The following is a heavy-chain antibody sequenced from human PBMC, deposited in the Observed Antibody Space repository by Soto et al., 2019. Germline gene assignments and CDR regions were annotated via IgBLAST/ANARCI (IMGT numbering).Heavy chain of an antibody. CDR2: IKQDGSEK. CDR3: ARAIIRLWFGELLPQRFDP. D-gene: IGHD3-10*01. Sequence: GGSLRLSCAASGFTFSSYWMSWVRQAPGKGLEWVANIKQDGSEKYYVDSVKGRFTISRDNAKNSLYLQMNSLRAEDTAVYYCARAIIRLWFGELLPQRFDPWGQGTLVTVSS. V-gene: IGHV3-7*01. J-gene: IGHJ5*02. CDR1: GFTFSSYW.